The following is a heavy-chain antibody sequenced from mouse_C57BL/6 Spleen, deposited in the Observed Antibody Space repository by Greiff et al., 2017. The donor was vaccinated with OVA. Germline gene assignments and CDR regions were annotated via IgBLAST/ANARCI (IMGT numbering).Heavy chain of an antibody. CDR1: GFTFSDYG. CDR3: ARIYGSSHYFDY. V-gene: IGHV5-17*01. D-gene: IGHD1-1*01. Sequence: EVMLVESGGGLVKPGGSLKLSCAASGFTFSDYGVHWVRQAPEKGLEWVAYISSGSSTIYYADTVKGRFTISRDNAKNTLFLQMTSLRSEDTAMYYCARIYGSSHYFDYWGQGTTLTVSS. J-gene: IGHJ2*01. CDR2: ISSGSSTI.